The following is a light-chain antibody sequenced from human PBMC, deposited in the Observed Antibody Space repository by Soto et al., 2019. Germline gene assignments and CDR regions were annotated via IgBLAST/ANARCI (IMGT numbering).Light chain of an antibody. J-gene: IGKJ1*01. CDR1: QSVSSSY. V-gene: IGKV3-20*01. CDR3: QQYGISPRT. CDR2: GAS. Sequence: EIVLTQSPGTLSLSPGETATHSCRASQSVSSSYLGWYQQKPGQAPRLLINGASSRATGIPDRFSGSGSGTDFTLTISRLEPEDFAVYYCQQYGISPRTFGQGTRVEVK.